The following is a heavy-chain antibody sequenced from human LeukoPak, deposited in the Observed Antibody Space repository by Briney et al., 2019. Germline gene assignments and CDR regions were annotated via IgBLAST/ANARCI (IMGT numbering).Heavy chain of an antibody. CDR1: GFTFSSCA. J-gene: IGHJ4*02. CDR3: AKTSAGIRGGYFDY. CDR2: INDSGGNT. V-gene: IGHV3-23*01. Sequence: PGGSLRLSCAASGFTFSSCAMSWFRQAPGKGLEWVSLINDSGGNTYYADSVKGRFTISRDNSKNTLFLQMSSLRAEDTAVYYCAKTSAGIRGGYFDYWGQGTLVTVSS. D-gene: IGHD3-10*01.